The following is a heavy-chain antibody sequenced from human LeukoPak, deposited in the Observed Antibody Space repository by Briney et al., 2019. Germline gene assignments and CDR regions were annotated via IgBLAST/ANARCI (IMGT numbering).Heavy chain of an antibody. V-gene: IGHV4-59*12. D-gene: IGHD2-2*01. Sequence: SETLSLTCTVSGGSISSYYWSWIRQPPGKGLEWIGYIYYSGSTNYNPSLKSRVTISVDTSKNQFSLKLSSVTAADTAVYYCARDRYIVVVPAAKYAFDIWGQGTMVTVSS. CDR3: ARDRYIVVVPAAKYAFDI. CDR2: IYYSGST. CDR1: GGSISSYY. J-gene: IGHJ3*02.